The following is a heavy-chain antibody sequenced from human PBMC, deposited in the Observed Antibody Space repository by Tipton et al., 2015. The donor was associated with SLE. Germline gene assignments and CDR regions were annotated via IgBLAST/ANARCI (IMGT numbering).Heavy chain of an antibody. Sequence: SLRLSCVVSGFSFDEYGMSWVRQAPGKGLEWIAGINWNSGSIDYADSVKGRFTISRDNAKNSLFLQMNSLRAEDTALYYCARDTIPSGWDFDYWGRGTLVTVSS. J-gene: IGHJ4*02. CDR2: INWNSGSI. CDR1: GFSFDEYG. CDR3: ARDTIPSGWDFDY. V-gene: IGHV3-20*04. D-gene: IGHD6-19*01.